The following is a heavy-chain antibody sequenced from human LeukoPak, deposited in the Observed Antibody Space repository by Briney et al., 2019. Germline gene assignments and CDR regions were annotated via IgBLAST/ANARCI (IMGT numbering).Heavy chain of an antibody. D-gene: IGHD1-26*01. CDR2: INSDGSST. J-gene: IGHJ4*02. Sequence: PGGSLRLSCAASGFTFSSYWMHWVRQAPGKGLVRVSRINSDGSSTSHAESVKGRFTTSRDKAKNTRYMQMTSQRAEDTAVYYCARESSVGAHKAFDYWGQGILVTVSS. CDR3: ARESSVGAHKAFDY. CDR1: GFTFSSYW. V-gene: IGHV3-74*01.